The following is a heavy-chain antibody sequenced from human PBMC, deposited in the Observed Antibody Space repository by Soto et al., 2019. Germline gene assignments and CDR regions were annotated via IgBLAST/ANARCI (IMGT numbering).Heavy chain of an antibody. D-gene: IGHD6-19*01. Sequence: QVQLVQSGAEVKKPGASVKVSCKASGYTFTSYGISWVRQAPGQGLEWMGWISAYNGNTNYAQKLQGRVTMTTDTSTSTAYMELRILRSDDTGVYYCAIGYSSGWYGDGGAFDIWGQGTMVTVSS. V-gene: IGHV1-18*01. CDR2: ISAYNGNT. CDR1: GYTFTSYG. J-gene: IGHJ3*02. CDR3: AIGYSSGWYGDGGAFDI.